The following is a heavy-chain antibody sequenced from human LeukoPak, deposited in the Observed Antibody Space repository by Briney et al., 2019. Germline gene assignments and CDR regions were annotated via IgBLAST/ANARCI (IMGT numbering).Heavy chain of an antibody. CDR1: GFRFNTYA. V-gene: IGHV3-64D*06. CDR2: ISSNGDNT. CDR3: TRDSALLGVAFDL. Sequence: GGSLRLSCSASGFRFNTYAIHWVRQAPGKGLEYVAGISSNGDNTDFADSAKGRFTISRDNSKSTLFLQMNSLRAEDTAVYFCTRDSALLGVAFDLWGQGTVVTVSS. D-gene: IGHD2-15*01. J-gene: IGHJ3*01.